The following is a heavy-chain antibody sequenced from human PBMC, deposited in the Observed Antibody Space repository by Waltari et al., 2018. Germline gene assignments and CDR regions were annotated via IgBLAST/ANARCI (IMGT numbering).Heavy chain of an antibody. CDR3: AREVGYDSSGYSDY. D-gene: IGHD3-22*01. V-gene: IGHV1-69*14. CDR1: GVTFSRYA. Sequence: QVQLVQSGAEVKKPGSSVKVSCKASGVTFSRYANSWVPQPPGQGLEWRVGIIPLFGTENYAQKFQGRVTITADKSTSTSYMELSSLRSEDTAVYYCAREVGYDSSGYSDYWGQGTLVTVSS. CDR2: IIPLFGTE. J-gene: IGHJ4*02.